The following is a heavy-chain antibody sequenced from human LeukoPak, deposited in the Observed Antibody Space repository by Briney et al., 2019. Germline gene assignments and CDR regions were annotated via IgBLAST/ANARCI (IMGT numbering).Heavy chain of an antibody. D-gene: IGHD6-19*01. CDR3: ARDRAAGTKGVFWFDP. CDR2: ITWNSGYK. CDR1: GFIFEHYG. V-gene: IGHV3-9*01. J-gene: IGHJ5*02. Sequence: GGSLRLSCAASGFIFEHYGMHWVRQVPGKGLEWVSYITWNSGYKGYADSVKGRFTISRGNAKNTLYLQMNSLRAEDTAVYYCARDRAAGTKGVFWFDPWGQGTLVTVSS.